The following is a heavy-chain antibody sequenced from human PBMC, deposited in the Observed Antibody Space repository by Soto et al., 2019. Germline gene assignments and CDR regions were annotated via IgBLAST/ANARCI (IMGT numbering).Heavy chain of an antibody. Sequence: GGYLRLSCAASGFTFSSYAMSWVRQAPGKGLEWASAISGSGGSTYYADSVKGRFTISRDNTKNTLYLQMNSLRAEDTAVYYCAKEQLRVGTGTTDYWGQGTLVTVSS. CDR1: GFTFSSYA. V-gene: IGHV3-23*01. CDR3: AKEQLRVGTGTTDY. J-gene: IGHJ4*02. D-gene: IGHD1-7*01. CDR2: ISGSGGST.